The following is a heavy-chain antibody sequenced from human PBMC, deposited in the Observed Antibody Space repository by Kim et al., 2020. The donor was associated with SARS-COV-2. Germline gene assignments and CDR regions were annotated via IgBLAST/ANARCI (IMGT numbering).Heavy chain of an antibody. CDR3: ARDLYGDYVYDY. Sequence: GGSLRLSCAASGFTFSSYSMNWVRQAPGKGLEWVSSISSSSSYIYYADSVKGRFTISRDNAKNSLYLQMNSLRAEDTAVYYCARDLYGDYVYDYWGQGTLVSVAS. CDR2: ISSSSSYI. V-gene: IGHV3-21*01. CDR1: GFTFSSYS. J-gene: IGHJ4*02. D-gene: IGHD4-17*01.